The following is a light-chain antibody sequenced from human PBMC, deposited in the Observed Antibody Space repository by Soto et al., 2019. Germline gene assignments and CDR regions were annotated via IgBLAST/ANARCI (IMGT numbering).Light chain of an antibody. J-gene: IGKJ1*01. V-gene: IGKV3-20*01. CDR2: GAS. Sequence: IVMTQSPATLSVSPGERVTLSCRACQSLTRNLAWYQHKPGQSPRLLIYGASARATGIPARFSGSGSGTDFTLAISKLEPEDFAVYHCQQYGGSPRTFGQGTKVDIK. CDR1: QSLTRN. CDR3: QQYGGSPRT.